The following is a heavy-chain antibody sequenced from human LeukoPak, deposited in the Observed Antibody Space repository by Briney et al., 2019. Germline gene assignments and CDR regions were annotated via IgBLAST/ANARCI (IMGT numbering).Heavy chain of an antibody. CDR2: IYHSGST. Sequence: KASETLSLTCAVSGGSISSSNWWSWVRQPPGKGLEWIGEIYHSGSTNYNPSLKSRVTISVDKSKNQFSLKLNSVTAADTAVYYCARSVQYQLPTMGYRGQGTLVTVSS. CDR3: ARSVQYQLPTMGY. J-gene: IGHJ4*02. D-gene: IGHD2-2*01. CDR1: GGSISSSNW. V-gene: IGHV4-4*02.